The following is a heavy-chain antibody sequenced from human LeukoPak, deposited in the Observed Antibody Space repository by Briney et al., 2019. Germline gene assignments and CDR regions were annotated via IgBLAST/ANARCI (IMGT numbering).Heavy chain of an antibody. CDR1: GFTFDDYA. J-gene: IGHJ4*02. Sequence: GGSLRLSCAASGFTFDDYAMHWVRQAPGKGLEWVSGISWNSGSIGYADSVKGRFTISRDNAKNSLYLQMNSLRAEDTALYYCAKDAYTGIAEAGTFNYWGQGTLVTVSS. D-gene: IGHD6-19*01. CDR3: AKDAYTGIAEAGTFNY. V-gene: IGHV3-9*01. CDR2: ISWNSGSI.